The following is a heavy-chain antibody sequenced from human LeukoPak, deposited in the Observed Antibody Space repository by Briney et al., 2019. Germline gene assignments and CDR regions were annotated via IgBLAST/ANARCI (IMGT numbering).Heavy chain of an antibody. J-gene: IGHJ3*02. V-gene: IGHV4-34*01. CDR1: GGSFSGYY. CDR2: INHSGST. D-gene: IGHD3-10*01. CDR3: ARHLRGSGLKDAFDI. Sequence: SETLSLTCAVYGGSFSGYYWSWIRQPPGKGLEWIGEINHSGSTNYNPSLKSRVTISVDTSKNQFSLKLSSVTAADTAVYYCARHLRGSGLKDAFDIWGQGTMVTVSS.